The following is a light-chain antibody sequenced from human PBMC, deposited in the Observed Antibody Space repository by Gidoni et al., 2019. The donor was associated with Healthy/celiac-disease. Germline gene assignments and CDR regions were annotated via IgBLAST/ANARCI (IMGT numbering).Light chain of an antibody. J-gene: IGKJ5*01. CDR3: QQYDNLPS. Sequence: DIQMTQSPSSLSASVGDRVTTTCQASQDISNYLNWYQQKPGKAPKLLIYDASNLETGVPSRFSGSGSGTDFTFTISSLQPEDIATYYCQQYDNLPSFXQXTRLEIK. CDR1: QDISNY. V-gene: IGKV1-33*01. CDR2: DAS.